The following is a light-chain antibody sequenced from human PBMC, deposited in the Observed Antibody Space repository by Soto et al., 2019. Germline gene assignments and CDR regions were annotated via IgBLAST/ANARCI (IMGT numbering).Light chain of an antibody. J-gene: IGKJ4*01. CDR2: GTS. Sequence: EIVLTQSPGTLSLSPGERATLSCRASQSVNSRYLAWYQQKPGQAPNLLIYGTSSRASGIPDRFSGSGSGTDFTLTISRLEPEDFAVYYCQQYVSSSLTFGRGTKVEIK. CDR3: QQYVSSSLT. CDR1: QSVNSRY. V-gene: IGKV3-20*01.